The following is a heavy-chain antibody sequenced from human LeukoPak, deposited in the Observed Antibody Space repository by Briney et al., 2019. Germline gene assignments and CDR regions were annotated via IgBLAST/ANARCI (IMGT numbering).Heavy chain of an antibody. Sequence: ASVKVSCKASGYTFTGYYMHWVRQAPGQGLEWMGWINPNSGGTNYAQNFQGRVTMTRDTSISTAYMVLSRLRSDDTAVYYCARGYCRGGSCYDGWFDPWGHGALVTVSS. V-gene: IGHV1-2*02. CDR1: GYTFTGYY. D-gene: IGHD2-15*01. J-gene: IGHJ5*02. CDR2: INPNSGGT. CDR3: ARGYCRGGSCYDGWFDP.